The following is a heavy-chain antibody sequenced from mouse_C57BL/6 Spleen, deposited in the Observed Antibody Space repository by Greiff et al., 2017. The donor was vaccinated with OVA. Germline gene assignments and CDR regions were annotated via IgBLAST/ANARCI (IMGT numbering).Heavy chain of an antibody. CDR1: GYTFTSYG. J-gene: IGHJ4*01. CDR3: AREEVVLQCVYYYAMDY. Sequence: QVQLQQSGAELARPGASVKLSCKASGYTFTSYGISWVKQRTGQGLEWIGEIYPRSGNTYYNEKFKGKATLTADKSSSTAYMELRSLTSEDSAVFVCAREEVVLQCVYYYAMDYWGQGTSVTVSS. D-gene: IGHD1-1*01. CDR2: IYPRSGNT. V-gene: IGHV1-81*01.